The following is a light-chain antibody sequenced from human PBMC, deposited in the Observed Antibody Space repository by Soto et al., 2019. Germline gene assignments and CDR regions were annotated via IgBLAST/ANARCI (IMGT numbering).Light chain of an antibody. CDR2: DAS. J-gene: IGKJ1*01. V-gene: IGKV3-20*01. CDR1: QSVSSN. Sequence: EIVMTQSPATLSVSPGEGVTLSCRASQSVSSNLAWYQQKPGQAPRLLIYDASSRATGIPDRFSGGGSGTDFTLTISRLEPDESAVYYCQQYGSSPRTFGPGTKVDIK. CDR3: QQYGSSPRT.